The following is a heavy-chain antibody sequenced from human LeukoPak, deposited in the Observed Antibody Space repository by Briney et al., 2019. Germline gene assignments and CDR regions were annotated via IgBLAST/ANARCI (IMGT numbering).Heavy chain of an antibody. V-gene: IGHV1-2*02. D-gene: IGHD2-2*01. Sequence: ASVKVSCKASGYTFSDYYIHWVRQAPGQGLEWMGWINLESADTNYAQQFQARVTMTRDTSISTAFIELSRLISDDTAVHYCPRGPGLGVPAVILDYYGLDVWGQGTTVTVSS. CDR3: PRGPGLGVPAVILDYYGLDV. J-gene: IGHJ6*02. CDR2: INLESADT. CDR1: GYTFSDYY.